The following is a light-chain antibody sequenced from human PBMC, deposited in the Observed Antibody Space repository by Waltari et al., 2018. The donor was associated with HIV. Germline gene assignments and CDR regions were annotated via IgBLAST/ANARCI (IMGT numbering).Light chain of an antibody. CDR2: GNN. CDR3: QSYDSSLSGWV. J-gene: IGLJ3*02. Sequence: QSVLPQPPSVSGAPGQMVTISCTGRSSNIGAGYDAHRYQQLPGTAPKLLIYGNNNRPSGVPDRFSGSNSGTSASLAITGLQAEDEADYYCQSYDSSLSGWVFGGGTKLTVL. V-gene: IGLV1-40*01. CDR1: SSNIGAGYD.